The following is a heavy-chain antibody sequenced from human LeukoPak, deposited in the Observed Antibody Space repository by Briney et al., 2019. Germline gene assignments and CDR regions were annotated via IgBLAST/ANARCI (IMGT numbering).Heavy chain of an antibody. CDR2: IHYLGNT. J-gene: IGHJ3*02. CDR1: GFSVRESNY. D-gene: IGHD2-21*02. V-gene: IGHV4-38-2*01. Sequence: SSETLSLTCAVPGFSVRESNYWGWIRQPPGKGLEWIGNIHYLGNTYYNPSLKNRVTISLDTSKNQFSLKLSSVTAADTAVYYCARVLIVVVTEENDAFDIWGQGTMVTVSS. CDR3: ARVLIVVVTEENDAFDI.